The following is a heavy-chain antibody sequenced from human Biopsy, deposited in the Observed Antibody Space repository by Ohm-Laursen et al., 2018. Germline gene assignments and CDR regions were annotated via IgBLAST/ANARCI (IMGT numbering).Heavy chain of an antibody. D-gene: IGHD3-16*01. CDR2: ITASGGTT. CDR3: AKVPRGGLSYYYSMDV. V-gene: IGHV3-23*01. Sequence: SLRLSCTAFGISFSRSAMNWVRQAPGKGLEWVSGITASGGTTYYADSVKGRFTISRDNSNNTLYLQMNSLRDDDTAVYYCAKVPRGGLSYYYSMDVWGQGTTVTVSS. J-gene: IGHJ6*02. CDR1: GISFSRSA.